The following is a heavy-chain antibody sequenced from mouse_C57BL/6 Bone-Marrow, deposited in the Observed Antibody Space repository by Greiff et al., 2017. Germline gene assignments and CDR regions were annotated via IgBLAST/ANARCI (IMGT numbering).Heavy chain of an antibody. V-gene: IGHV1-7*01. CDR3: ASSPSHYYGSSSWFAY. CDR2: INPSSGYT. D-gene: IGHD1-1*01. CDR1: GYTFTSYW. Sequence: QVHVKQSGAELAKPGASVKLSCKASGYTFTSYWMHWVKQRPGQGLEWIGYINPSSGYTKYNQKFKDKATLTADKSSSTAYMQLSSLTYEDSAVYYCASSPSHYYGSSSWFAYWGQGTLVTVSA. J-gene: IGHJ3*01.